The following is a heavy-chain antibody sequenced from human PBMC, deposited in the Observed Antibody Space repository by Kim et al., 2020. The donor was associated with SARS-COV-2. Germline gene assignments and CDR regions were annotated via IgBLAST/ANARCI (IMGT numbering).Heavy chain of an antibody. Sequence: SQTLSLTCSISGDSVSSNSAAWNWIRQSPSRGLEWLGRTYYRSKWYNDYAVSVKSRITINPDTSKNQFSLQLNSVTPEDTAVYYCARVTYRWYSSSYDYYYGMDVWGQGTTVTVSS. CDR2: TYYRSKWYN. CDR1: GDSVSSNSAA. J-gene: IGHJ6*02. CDR3: ARVTYRWYSSSYDYYYGMDV. V-gene: IGHV6-1*01. D-gene: IGHD6-13*01.